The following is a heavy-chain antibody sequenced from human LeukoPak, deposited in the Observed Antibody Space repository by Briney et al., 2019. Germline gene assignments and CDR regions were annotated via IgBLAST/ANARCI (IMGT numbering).Heavy chain of an antibody. Sequence: NPSETLSLTCSVSGDSIAATSYYWAWIRQPPGKGLEWIGSMYYSGDANYDPSLQSRVTMSVDTSKNQFSLSLSSVTAADTAVYYCARHIRYTHDPNWFHPWGQGTLVTVSS. CDR2: MYYSGDA. J-gene: IGHJ5*02. D-gene: IGHD5-12*01. V-gene: IGHV4-39*01. CDR1: GDSIAATSYY. CDR3: ARHIRYTHDPNWFHP.